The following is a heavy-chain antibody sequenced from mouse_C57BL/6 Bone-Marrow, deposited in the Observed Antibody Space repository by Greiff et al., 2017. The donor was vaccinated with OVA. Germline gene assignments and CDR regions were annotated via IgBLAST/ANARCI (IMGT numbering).Heavy chain of an antibody. D-gene: IGHD1-1*01. CDR3: ASPITTVVPWDYAMDY. V-gene: IGHV5-12*01. Sequence: EVQGVESGGGLVQPGGSLKLSCAASGFTFSDYYMYWVRQTPEKRLEWVAYISNGGGSTYYPDTVKGRFTISRDNAKNTLYLQMSRLKSEDTAMYYCASPITTVVPWDYAMDYWGQGTSVTVSS. J-gene: IGHJ4*01. CDR1: GFTFSDYY. CDR2: ISNGGGST.